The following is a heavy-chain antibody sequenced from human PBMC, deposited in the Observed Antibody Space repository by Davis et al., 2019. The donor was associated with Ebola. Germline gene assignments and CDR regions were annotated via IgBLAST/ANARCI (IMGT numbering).Heavy chain of an antibody. Sequence: MPSETLSLTCSVSGGSISTSSYYWGWIRQPPGKGLEWIGSIYHSSGSTYYNPSLKSRVTISVDTPKNQFSLKLSSVTAADTAVYYCARHGGDDILFWGGMDVWGQGTTVTVSS. CDR2: IYHSSGST. CDR3: ARHGGDDILFWGGMDV. D-gene: IGHD3-9*01. CDR1: GGSISTSSYY. V-gene: IGHV4-39*01. J-gene: IGHJ6*02.